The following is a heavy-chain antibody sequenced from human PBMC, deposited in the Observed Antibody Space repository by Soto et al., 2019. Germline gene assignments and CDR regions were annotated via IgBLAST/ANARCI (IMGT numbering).Heavy chain of an antibody. V-gene: IGHV3-48*02. Sequence: EVHLVESGGGLVQPGGSLRLSCAASGFIFSSYGMNWVRQAPGKGLEWVSFISSSSSTIYYADSVKGRFTISRDNAKNSLDLQMNSLRDEDTAVYYCARDVGYYYDSSGYYRFDYWGQGTLVTVSS. CDR1: GFIFSSYG. CDR2: ISSSSSTI. D-gene: IGHD3-22*01. CDR3: ARDVGYYYDSSGYYRFDY. J-gene: IGHJ4*02.